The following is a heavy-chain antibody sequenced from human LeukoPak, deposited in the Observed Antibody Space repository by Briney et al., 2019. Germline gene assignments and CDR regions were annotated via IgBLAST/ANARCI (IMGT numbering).Heavy chain of an antibody. CDR2: IIPIFGTA. CDR3: ARDLGIVVVITKGHAFDI. J-gene: IGHJ3*02. D-gene: IGHD3-22*01. CDR1: GGTFSSYA. Sequence: SVKLFCKASGGTFSSYAISWVRQAPGQGLEWMGRIIPIFGTANYAQKFQERVTITTDKYTRSPHMEVSSVRSEDTAVYVCARDLGIVVVITKGHAFDIWGQGTMVTVSS. V-gene: IGHV1-69*05.